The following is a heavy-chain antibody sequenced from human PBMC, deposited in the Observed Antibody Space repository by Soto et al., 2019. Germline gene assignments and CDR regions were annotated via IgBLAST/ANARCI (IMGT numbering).Heavy chain of an antibody. Sequence: XSVKVSCKASGYPFTSYGSIWVRQAPGQGLEWMGWISAYNGNTNYAQKLQGRVTMTTDTSTSTAYMELSSLRSEDTAVYYCARATVGAFDIRGQGTMVTVSS. V-gene: IGHV1-18*04. CDR1: GYPFTSYG. CDR3: ARATVGAFDI. D-gene: IGHD4-17*01. CDR2: ISAYNGNT. J-gene: IGHJ3*02.